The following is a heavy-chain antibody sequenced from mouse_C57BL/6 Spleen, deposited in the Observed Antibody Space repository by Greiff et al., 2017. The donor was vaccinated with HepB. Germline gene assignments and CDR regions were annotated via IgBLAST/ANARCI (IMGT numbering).Heavy chain of an antibody. J-gene: IGHJ1*03. D-gene: IGHD2-3*01. V-gene: IGHV1-82*01. CDR3: ARGLYDPWYFDV. CDR2: IYPGDGDT. Sequence: QVQLQQSGPELVKPGASVKISCKASGYAFSSSWMNWVKQRPGKGLEWIGRIYPGDGDTNYNGKFKGKATLTADKSSSTAYMQLSSLTSEDSAVYFCARGLYDPWYFDVWGTGTTVTVSS. CDR1: GYAFSSSW.